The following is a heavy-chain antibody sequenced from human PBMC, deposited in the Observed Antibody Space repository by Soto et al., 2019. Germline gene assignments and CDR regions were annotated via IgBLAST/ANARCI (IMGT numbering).Heavy chain of an antibody. CDR2: IKGDGTTT. J-gene: IGHJ5*02. D-gene: IGHD6-19*01. V-gene: IGHV3-74*03. CDR1: GFTFSSYW. Sequence: EVQLVESGGGLIQPGGSLRLSWAASGFTFSSYWMHWFRQAPGKGLVWVSLIKGDGTTTKYAASVMGRFTHSRDNARNTLDLQMNSRGVDDTAVYFCAGGRGWLAPAWGQGTLVTVSS. CDR3: AGGRGWLAPA.